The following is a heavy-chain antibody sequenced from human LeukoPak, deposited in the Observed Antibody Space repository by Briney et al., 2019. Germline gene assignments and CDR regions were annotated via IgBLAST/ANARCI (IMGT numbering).Heavy chain of an antibody. J-gene: IGHJ4*02. Sequence: ASVKVSCKASGYTFTCYAMHWVRQAPGQRLEWMGWINAGNGNTKYSQKFQGRVTITRDTSASTAYMELSSLRSEDTAVYYCARDWSGYYINYFDYWGQGTLVTVSS. V-gene: IGHV1-3*01. D-gene: IGHD3-3*01. CDR3: ARDWSGYYINYFDY. CDR1: GYTFTCYA. CDR2: INAGNGNT.